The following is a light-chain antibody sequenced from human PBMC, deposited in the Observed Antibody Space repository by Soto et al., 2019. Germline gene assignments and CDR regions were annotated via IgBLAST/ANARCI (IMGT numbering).Light chain of an antibody. V-gene: IGKV1-5*01. CDR1: QSFSGW. Sequence: DIQMTQSPSTLSASVGDRVTITCRASQSFSGWLAWYQQKPGKAPKVLIYDASSLENGVSSRFSGSGSGTEFTLTISSLQPDDFATYYCQQYNSFSPPFGQGTKVDI. CDR3: QQYNSFSPP. J-gene: IGKJ1*01. CDR2: DAS.